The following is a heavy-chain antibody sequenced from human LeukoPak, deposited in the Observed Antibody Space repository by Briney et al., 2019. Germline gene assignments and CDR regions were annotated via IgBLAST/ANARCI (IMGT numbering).Heavy chain of an antibody. Sequence: GGSLRLSCAASGFTFSSYAMHWVRQAPGKGLEWVAVISYDGSNKYYADSVKGRFTISRDNSKNTLYLQMNSLRAEDTAVYYCASDVAGTGTLDYWGQGTLVTVSS. CDR3: ASDVAGTGTLDY. CDR2: ISYDGSNK. V-gene: IGHV3-30-3*01. J-gene: IGHJ4*02. CDR1: GFTFSSYA. D-gene: IGHD6-19*01.